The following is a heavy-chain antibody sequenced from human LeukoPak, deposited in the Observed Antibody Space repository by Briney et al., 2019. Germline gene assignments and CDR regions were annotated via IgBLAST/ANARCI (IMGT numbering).Heavy chain of an antibody. CDR2: IYYSGST. D-gene: IGHD4-17*01. CDR3: ARRGFYGDSALNY. J-gene: IGHJ4*02. CDR1: GGSISSSSYY. Sequence: SETLSLTCTVSGGSISSSSYYWGWIRQPPGKGLEWIGSIYYSGSTYYNPSLKRRVTISVDTSKNQFSLKLSSVTAADTAVYYCARRGFYGDSALNYWGQGTLVTVSS. V-gene: IGHV4-39*01.